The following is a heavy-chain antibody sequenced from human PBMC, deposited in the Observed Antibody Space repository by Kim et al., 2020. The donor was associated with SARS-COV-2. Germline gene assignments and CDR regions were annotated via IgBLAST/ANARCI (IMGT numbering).Heavy chain of an antibody. Sequence: GGSLRLSCAASGFTFSSYGMHWVRQAPGKGLEWVAVISYDGSNKYYADSVKGRFTISRDNSKNTLYLQMNSLRAEDTAVYYCAKDMITFGGVIVSGAFDIWGQGTMVTVSS. D-gene: IGHD3-16*02. CDR1: GFTFSSYG. J-gene: IGHJ3*02. V-gene: IGHV3-30*18. CDR3: AKDMITFGGVIVSGAFDI. CDR2: ISYDGSNK.